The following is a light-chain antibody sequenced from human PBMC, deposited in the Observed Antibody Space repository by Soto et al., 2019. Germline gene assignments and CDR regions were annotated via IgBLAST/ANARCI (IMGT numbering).Light chain of an antibody. CDR1: SSNIGSNT. CDR2: SNN. Sequence: QSVLTQPPSASGTPGQRVTLSCSGSSSNIGSNTVNWYQQLPGTAPKLLIYSNNQPPSGVPDRFSGSKSGTSASLAISGLQSDDEADYYCAACDDSLNGVVFGGGTKLTVL. J-gene: IGLJ2*01. V-gene: IGLV1-44*01. CDR3: AACDDSLNGVV.